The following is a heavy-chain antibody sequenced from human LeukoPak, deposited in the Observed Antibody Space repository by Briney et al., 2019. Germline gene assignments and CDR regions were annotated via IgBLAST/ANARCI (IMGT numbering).Heavy chain of an antibody. CDR3: ARDAKYYDILTGYYFDAFDI. V-gene: IGHV4-59*01. D-gene: IGHD3-9*01. J-gene: IGHJ3*02. Sequence: PSETLSLTCTVSGGSISSYYWSWIRQPPGKGLEWIGYIYYSGSTNYNPSLKSRVTISVDTSKTQFSPKLSSVTAADTAVYYCARDAKYYDILTGYYFDAFDIWGQGTMVTVSS. CDR2: IYYSGST. CDR1: GGSISSYY.